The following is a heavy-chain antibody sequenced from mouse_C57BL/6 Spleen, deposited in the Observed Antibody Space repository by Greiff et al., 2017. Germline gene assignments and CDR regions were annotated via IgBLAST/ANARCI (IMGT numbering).Heavy chain of an antibody. J-gene: IGHJ3*01. CDR3: TRAGTSWFAY. CDR1: GFTFSSYA. D-gene: IGHD4-1*01. V-gene: IGHV5-9-1*02. Sequence: EVKLVESGEGLVKPGGSLKLSCAASGFTFSSYAMSWVRQTPEKRLEWVAYISSGGDYIYYADTVKGRFTISRDNARNTLYLQMSSLKSEDTAMYYCTRAGTSWFAYWGQGTLVTVSA. CDR2: ISSGGDYI.